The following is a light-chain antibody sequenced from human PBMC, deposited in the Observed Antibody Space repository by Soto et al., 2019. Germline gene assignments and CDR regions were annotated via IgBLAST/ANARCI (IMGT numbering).Light chain of an antibody. J-gene: IGKJ1*01. V-gene: IGKV3-15*01. CDR2: GAS. CDR1: QTVTSN. CDR3: HQYYNLPPWT. Sequence: EIVMEKSPASLCVYPGERATVPCRASQTVTSNLAWYQHTPCQAPRLLIYGASTRATGIPARFSGSGSGTEFTLTITFLHSEDFAVYYCHQYYNLPPWTFCQGTKVDI.